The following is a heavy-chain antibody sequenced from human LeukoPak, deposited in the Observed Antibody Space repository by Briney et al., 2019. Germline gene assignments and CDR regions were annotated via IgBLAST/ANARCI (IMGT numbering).Heavy chain of an antibody. CDR2: INHSGST. CDR3: ARRVTAIYYYYYGMDV. J-gene: IGHJ6*02. D-gene: IGHD2-21*02. CDR1: GGSFSGYY. V-gene: IGHV4-34*01. Sequence: SETLSHTCAVYGGSFSGYYWSWIRQPPGKGLEWIGEINHSGSTNYNPSLKSRVTISVDTSKNQFSLKLSSVTAADTAVYYCARRVTAIYYYYYGMDVWGQGTTVTVSS.